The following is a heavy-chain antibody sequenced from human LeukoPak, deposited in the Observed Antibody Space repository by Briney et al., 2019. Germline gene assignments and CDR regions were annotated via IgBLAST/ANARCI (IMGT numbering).Heavy chain of an antibody. Sequence: SETLSLTCTVSGGSISSSSYYWSWIRQPPGKGLEWIGEINHSGSTNYNPSLKSRVTISVDTSKNQFSLKLSSVTAADTAIYYCARTRSVTPAWWYFDLWGRGTLVTVSS. J-gene: IGHJ2*01. V-gene: IGHV4-39*07. CDR2: INHSGST. D-gene: IGHD4-17*01. CDR1: GGSISSSSYY. CDR3: ARTRSVTPAWWYFDL.